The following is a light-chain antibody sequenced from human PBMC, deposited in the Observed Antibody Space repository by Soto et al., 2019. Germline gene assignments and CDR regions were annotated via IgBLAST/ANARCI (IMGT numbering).Light chain of an antibody. V-gene: IGLV2-8*01. CDR2: EVS. Sequence: QSALTQPPSASGSPGQSVTISCTGTSSDVGGCNFVSWYQQHPGKAPKLMIYEVSKRPSGVPDRFSGFKSGNTASLTVSGLQAEDEAEYCCSSYAGSNAVVFGGGTKLTVL. CDR1: SSDVGGCNF. CDR3: SSYAGSNAVV. J-gene: IGLJ3*02.